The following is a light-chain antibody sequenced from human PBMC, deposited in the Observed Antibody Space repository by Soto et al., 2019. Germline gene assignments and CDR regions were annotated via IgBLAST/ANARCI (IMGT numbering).Light chain of an antibody. Sequence: QSVLTQPPSVSGAPWQRVTISCTGIRSNIGAGYDVHWYQQLPGTAPKLLIYGNSNRPSGVPDRFSGSKSGTSASLAITGLQAEDEADYYCQSYDSSLSALYVFGTGTKVTVL. V-gene: IGLV1-40*01. CDR2: GNS. CDR1: RSNIGAGYD. J-gene: IGLJ1*01. CDR3: QSYDSSLSALYV.